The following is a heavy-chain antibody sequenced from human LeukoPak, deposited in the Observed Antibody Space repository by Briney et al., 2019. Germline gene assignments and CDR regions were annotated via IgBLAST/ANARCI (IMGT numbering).Heavy chain of an antibody. D-gene: IGHD3-3*01. CDR3: ARGGYDFWSGPSPGDNWFDP. CDR2: IIPILGIA. CDR1: GGTFSSYT. J-gene: IGHJ5*02. V-gene: IGHV1-69*02. Sequence: ASVKVSCKASGGTFSSYTISWVRQAPGQGLEWMGRIIPILGIANYAQKFQGRGTITADKSTSTAYMELSSLRSEDTAVYYCARGGYDFWSGPSPGDNWFDPWGQGTLVTVSS.